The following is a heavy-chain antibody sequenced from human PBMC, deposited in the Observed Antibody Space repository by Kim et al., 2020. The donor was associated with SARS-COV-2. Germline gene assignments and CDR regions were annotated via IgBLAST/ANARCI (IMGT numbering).Heavy chain of an antibody. V-gene: IGHV7-4-1*02. CDR1: GYTFTSYA. J-gene: IGHJ4*02. Sequence: ASVKVSCKASGYTFTSYAMNWVRQAPGQGLEWMGWINTNTGNPTYAQGFTGRFVFSLDTSVSTAYLQISSLKAEDTAVYYCARGGSRFATYYDFWSGYTNQPGGQLVDYWGQGTLVTVSS. D-gene: IGHD3-3*01. CDR2: INTNTGNP. CDR3: ARGGSRFATYYDFWSGYTNQPGGQLVDY.